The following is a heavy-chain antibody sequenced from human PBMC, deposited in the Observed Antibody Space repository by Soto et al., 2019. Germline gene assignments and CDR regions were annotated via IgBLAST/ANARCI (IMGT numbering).Heavy chain of an antibody. J-gene: IGHJ6*02. CDR2: IWYDGSNK. V-gene: IGHV3-33*01. D-gene: IGHD5-12*01. Sequence: GGSLRLSCAASGFTFSSYGMHWVRQAPGKGLEWVAVIWYDGSNKYYADSVKGRFTISRDNSKNTLYLQMNSLRAEDTAVYSCARNKVATRGPYYYYGMDVWGQGTTVTVSS. CDR3: ARNKVATRGPYYYYGMDV. CDR1: GFTFSSYG.